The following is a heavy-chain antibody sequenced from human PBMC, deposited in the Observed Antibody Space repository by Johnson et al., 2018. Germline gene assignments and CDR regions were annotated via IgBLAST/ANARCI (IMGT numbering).Heavy chain of an antibody. V-gene: IGHV3-74*02. CDR2: INNDGSGP. CDR3: VRDPPRSSPAFDL. CDR1: GFTLSSSW. Sequence: VQLVESGGGLVQPGGSLRLSCVASGFTLSSSWMHWVRQAPGKGLVWVSRINNDGSGPIYAGFVEGRFTISRDNARDTLYLQMNSLRVEDTAVYYCVRDPPRSSPAFDLWGLGTMVTVSS. D-gene: IGHD6-19*01. J-gene: IGHJ3*01.